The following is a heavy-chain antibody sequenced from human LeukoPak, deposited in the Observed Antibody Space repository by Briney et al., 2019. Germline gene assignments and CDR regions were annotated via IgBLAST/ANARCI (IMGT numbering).Heavy chain of an antibody. D-gene: IGHD3-3*01. CDR1: GFTFSSYA. CDR3: ASGFYYFDY. CDR2: INSDGSST. V-gene: IGHV3-74*01. J-gene: IGHJ4*02. Sequence: GGSLRLSCAASGFTFSSYAMSWVRQAPGKGLVWVSRINSDGSSTSYADSVKGRFTISRDNAKNTLYLQMNSLRAEDTAVYYCASGFYYFDYWGQGTLVTVSS.